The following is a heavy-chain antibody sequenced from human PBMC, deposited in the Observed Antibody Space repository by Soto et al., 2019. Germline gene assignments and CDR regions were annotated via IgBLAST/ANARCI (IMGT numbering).Heavy chain of an antibody. J-gene: IGHJ4*02. CDR3: AKMSRENYNAPVSS. V-gene: IGHV3-11*01. CDR1: GFTFSDYY. CDR2: ISSSGNTI. D-gene: IGHD1-1*01. Sequence: QVQLVESGGGVVKTSGSLRIACAASGFTFSDYYMSWVRQAPGKGLEWVSYISSSGNTIYYADSVKGRFTISRDNAKNSVYLQMNSRRVEDTALYFCAKMSRENYNAPVSSGGQGTRVTVSS.